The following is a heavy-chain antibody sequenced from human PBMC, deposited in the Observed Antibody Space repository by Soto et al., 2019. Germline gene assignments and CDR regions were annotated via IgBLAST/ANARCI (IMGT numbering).Heavy chain of an antibody. CDR3: ARSTAQLYYFAY. D-gene: IGHD1-1*01. V-gene: IGHV3-21*01. CDR2: ISSSSSYI. J-gene: IGHJ4*01. CDR1: GFTFSSYS. Sequence: EVQLVESGGGLVKPGGSLRLSCAASGFTFSSYSMNWVRQAPGKGLEWVSSISSSSSYIYYADSVKGRFTISRDKVKNCLYRQMNGLRAEDTAAYYCARSTAQLYYFAYWGHGTLVTVAS.